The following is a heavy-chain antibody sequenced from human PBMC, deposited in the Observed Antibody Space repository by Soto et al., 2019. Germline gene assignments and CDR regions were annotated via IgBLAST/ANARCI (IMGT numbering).Heavy chain of an antibody. CDR3: AKDSIRITMIVVVPLYYFDY. CDR2: ISGSGGST. J-gene: IGHJ4*02. CDR1: GFTFSSYA. V-gene: IGHV3-23*01. Sequence: PGGSLRLSCAASGFTFSSYAMSWVRQAPGKGLEWVSAISGSGGSTYYADSVKGRFTISRDNSKNTLYLQMNSLRAEDTAVYYCAKDSIRITMIVVVPLYYFDYWGQGTRVTVSS. D-gene: IGHD3-22*01.